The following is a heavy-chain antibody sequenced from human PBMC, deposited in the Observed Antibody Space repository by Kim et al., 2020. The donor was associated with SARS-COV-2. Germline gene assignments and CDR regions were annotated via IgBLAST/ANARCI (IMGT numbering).Heavy chain of an antibody. Sequence: AQTLQGRVTMTTDTSTSTAYMELRSLRSDDTAVYYCARFGIVGATGWFDPWGQGTLVTVSS. D-gene: IGHD1-26*01. CDR3: ARFGIVGATGWFDP. J-gene: IGHJ5*02. V-gene: IGHV1-18*01.